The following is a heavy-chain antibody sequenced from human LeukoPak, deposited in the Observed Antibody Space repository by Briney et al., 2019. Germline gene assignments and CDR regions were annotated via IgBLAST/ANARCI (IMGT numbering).Heavy chain of an antibody. CDR1: GFTFSNYG. CDR3: AKGVGSSGAHYGMDV. V-gene: IGHV3-23*01. CDR2: VTGSGSNT. Sequence: GGSLRLSCAASGFTFSNYGMSWVRQAPGKGLEWISAVTGSGSNTYYADSVKGRFTISRDNSKNMLYLQLNSLRADDTAEYHCAKGVGSSGAHYGMDVWGQGTTVTVSS. D-gene: IGHD3-10*01. J-gene: IGHJ6*02.